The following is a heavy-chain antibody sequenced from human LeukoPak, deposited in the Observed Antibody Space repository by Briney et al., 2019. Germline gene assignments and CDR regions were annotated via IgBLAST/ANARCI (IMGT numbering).Heavy chain of an antibody. J-gene: IGHJ4*02. CDR3: ARPLGEGATTYFDY. CDR2: IYHSGST. Sequence: PSETLSLTCAVSGGSLSSGGYSWSWIRQPPGKGLEWIGYIYHSGSTYYNPSLKSRVTISVDRSKNQFSLKLSSVTAADTAMYYCARPLGEGATTYFDYWGQGTLVTVSS. V-gene: IGHV4-30-2*01. CDR1: GGSLSSGGYS. D-gene: IGHD3-16*01.